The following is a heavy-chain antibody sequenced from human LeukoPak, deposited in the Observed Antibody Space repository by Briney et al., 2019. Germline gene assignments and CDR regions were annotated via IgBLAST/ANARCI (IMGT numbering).Heavy chain of an antibody. D-gene: IGHD3-3*01. J-gene: IGHJ4*02. V-gene: IGHV3-30*02. Sequence: GGSLRLSCAASGFTFRTSGMHWVRQAPGKGLEWVAFIQYDGTDKFYADSVKGRFTISRDNSKNTLYLQMNSLRAEDTAVYYCAKAKTIFGVVIPIYYFDYWGQGTLVTVSS. CDR3: AKAKTIFGVVIPIYYFDY. CDR1: GFTFRTSG. CDR2: IQYDGTDK.